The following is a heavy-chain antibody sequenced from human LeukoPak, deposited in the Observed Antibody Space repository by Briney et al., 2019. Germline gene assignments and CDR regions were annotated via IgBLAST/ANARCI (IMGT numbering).Heavy chain of an antibody. Sequence: GGSLRLSCAASGFTFSSYAMHWVRQAPGKGLEWVAVVPYDGSNKYYADSVKGRFTISRDNSKNTLYLQMNSLRAEDTAVYYCASLGYYYDSSGYYYSMGVDYWGQGTLVTVSS. J-gene: IGHJ4*02. CDR2: VPYDGSNK. D-gene: IGHD3-22*01. V-gene: IGHV3-30-3*01. CDR3: ASLGYYYDSSGYYYSMGVDY. CDR1: GFTFSSYA.